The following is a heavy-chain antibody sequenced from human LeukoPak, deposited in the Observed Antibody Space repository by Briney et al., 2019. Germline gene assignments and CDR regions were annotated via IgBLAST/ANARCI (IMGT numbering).Heavy chain of an antibody. V-gene: IGHV4-4*09. J-gene: IGHJ6*03. CDR3: ARGLRDEERHYGYYYMDV. CDR1: GDSVSGYY. Sequence: SDTLSLTCTVSGDSVSGYYGSWIRQPPGKGLEWIGYFYTSSNTNYNPSLKSRVTMSVDTSKNQFSLKLTSVTAADTAVYYCARGLRDEERHYGYYYMDVWGKGTTVTVSS. CDR2: FYTSSNT. D-gene: IGHD3-22*01.